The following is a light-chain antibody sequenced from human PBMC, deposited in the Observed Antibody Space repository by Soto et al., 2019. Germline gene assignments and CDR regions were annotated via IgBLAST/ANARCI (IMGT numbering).Light chain of an antibody. CDR2: EVS. CDR1: SSDIGRYNY. CDR3: TSYTTSDTYV. Sequence: QSALTQPASVSGSPGQSITISCTGTSSDIGRYNYVSWYQQHPGKAPKLMIYEVSNRPSGVSNRFSGSKSDNTASLTISGLQAEVEAHYYCTSYTTSDTYVFGTGTKLTVL. J-gene: IGLJ1*01. V-gene: IGLV2-14*01.